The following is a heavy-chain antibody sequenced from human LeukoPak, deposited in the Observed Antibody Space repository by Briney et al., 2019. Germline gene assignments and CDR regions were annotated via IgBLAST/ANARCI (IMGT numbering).Heavy chain of an antibody. J-gene: IGHJ4*02. D-gene: IGHD6-13*01. V-gene: IGHV4-39*07. Sequence: NPSETLSLTCTVSGGSISSSSHYWGWIRQPPGKGLEWIGSIYYSGSTYYNPSLKSRVTISVDTSKNQFSLKLSSVTAADTAVYYCARDLPGYSSSFDYWGQGTRLTVSS. CDR1: GGSISSSSHY. CDR3: ARDLPGYSSSFDY. CDR2: IYYSGST.